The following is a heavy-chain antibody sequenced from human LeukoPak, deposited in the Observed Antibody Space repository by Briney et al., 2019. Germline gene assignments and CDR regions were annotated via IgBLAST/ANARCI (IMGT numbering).Heavy chain of an antibody. V-gene: IGHV4-59*01. J-gene: IGHJ4*02. Sequence: PSETLSLTCTVSGGSISSYYWSWIRQPPGKGLEGMGYISYSGSTNYNPSLKSRVTISVDTSKNQFSLKLNSVTAADTAVYYCARDLGALAGNRNVWGQGTLVTVSS. CDR2: ISYSGST. D-gene: IGHD6-19*01. CDR1: GGSISSYY. CDR3: ARDLGALAGNRNV.